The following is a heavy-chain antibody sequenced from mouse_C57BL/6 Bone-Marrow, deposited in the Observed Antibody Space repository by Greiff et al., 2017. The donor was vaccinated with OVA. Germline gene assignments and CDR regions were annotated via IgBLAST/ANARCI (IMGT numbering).Heavy chain of an antibody. V-gene: IGHV1-18*01. Sequence: EVQLQQSGPELVKPGASVKIPCKASGYTFTDYNMDWVKQSHGKSLEWIGDINPNNGGPIYNQKFKGKATLTVDKSSSTAYMELRSLTSEDTAVYYCARRGYSNPAWFAYWGQGTLVTVSA. D-gene: IGHD2-5*01. CDR3: ARRGYSNPAWFAY. J-gene: IGHJ3*01. CDR1: GYTFTDYN. CDR2: INPNNGGP.